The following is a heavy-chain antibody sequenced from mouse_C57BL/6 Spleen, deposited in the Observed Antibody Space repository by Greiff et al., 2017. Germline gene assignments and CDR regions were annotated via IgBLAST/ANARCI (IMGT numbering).Heavy chain of an antibody. D-gene: IGHD2-4*01. CDR2: IDPENGDT. Sequence: EVQLQQSGAELVTPGASVKLSCTASGFTFKDYYMHWVKQRPEQGLEWIGWIDPENGDTDYDSKFQGQATITADTSSNTAYLKLSSLKAEDAAVDYCATGDYDFWYFDVWGTGTTVTVSS. J-gene: IGHJ1*03. V-gene: IGHV14-4*01. CDR3: ATGDYDFWYFDV. CDR1: GFTFKDYY.